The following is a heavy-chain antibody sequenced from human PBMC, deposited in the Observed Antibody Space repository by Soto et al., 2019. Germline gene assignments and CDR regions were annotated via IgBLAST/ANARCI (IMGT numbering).Heavy chain of an antibody. CDR2: IHHSGST. V-gene: IGHV4-4*02. J-gene: IGHJ4*02. Sequence: QMQLQESGPGLVKPSETLSLTCAVSSASISSEQRWSWVRQPPGKGLEWIGEIHHSGSTNKNPSLKRRVTRSVDKSKNQFSLHLNSVTAADTAVYYCARSFGWYAIDQWGQGTLVIVSS. D-gene: IGHD6-19*01. CDR3: ARSFGWYAIDQ. CDR1: SASISSEQR.